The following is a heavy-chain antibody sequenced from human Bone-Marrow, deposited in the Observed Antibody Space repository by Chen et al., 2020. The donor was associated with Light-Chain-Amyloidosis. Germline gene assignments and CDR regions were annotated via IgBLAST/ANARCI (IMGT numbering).Heavy chain of an antibody. D-gene: IGHD5-12*01. Sequence: EVQLEQSGPEVKKPGESLKISCKGSGYTFPNYWIGWVRKMPWKGLEWMGVIYPDDSDARYSPSFEGQVTISADKSITAAYLQWRSLKASDTAMYYCARRRDGYNFDYWGQGTLVTVSS. J-gene: IGHJ4*02. CDR3: ARRRDGYNFDY. V-gene: IGHV5-51*01. CDR1: GYTFPNYW. CDR2: IYPDDSDA.